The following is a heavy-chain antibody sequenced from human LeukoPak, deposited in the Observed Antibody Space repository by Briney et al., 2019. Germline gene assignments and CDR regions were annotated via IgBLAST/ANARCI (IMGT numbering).Heavy chain of an antibody. J-gene: IGHJ4*02. CDR3: ARDYYGSGSPFY. V-gene: IGHV4-34*01. Sequence: PSETLSLTCTVSGGSISSYYWSWIRQPPGKGLEWIGEINHSGSTNYNPSLKSRVTISVDTSKNQFSLKLSSVTAADTAVYYCARDYYGSGSPFYWGQGTLVTVSS. CDR1: GGSISSYY. CDR2: INHSGST. D-gene: IGHD3-10*01.